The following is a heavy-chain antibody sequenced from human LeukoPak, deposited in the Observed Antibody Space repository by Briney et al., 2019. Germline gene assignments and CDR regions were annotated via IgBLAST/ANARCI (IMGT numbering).Heavy chain of an antibody. CDR1: GGSFSGYY. V-gene: IGHV4-34*01. CDR2: INHSGST. J-gene: IGHJ4*02. D-gene: IGHD3-22*01. CDR3: ARGGGDYYDSSGYYYVNFDY. Sequence: PSETLSLTCAVYGGSFSGYYWSWVRQPPGKGLEWVGEINHSGSTNYNPSLKRGVTITVSTSKNKFSLKQSTFPTADAAVYYCARGGGDYYDSSGYYYVNFDYWGQGTLVTVSS.